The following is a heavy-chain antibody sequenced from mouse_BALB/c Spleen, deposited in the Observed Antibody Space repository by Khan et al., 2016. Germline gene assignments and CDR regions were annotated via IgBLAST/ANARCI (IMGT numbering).Heavy chain of an antibody. Sequence: EVQLQESGPGLVKPSQSLSLTCTVSGYSITSDYAWNWIRQFPGNKLEWMGYISYSGSTSYNPSLKSRISITRDTSKNQFFLQLNSVTTEDTATSYCARGGFPWYFDVWGAGTTVTVSS. CDR3: ARGGFPWYFDV. J-gene: IGHJ1*01. CDR1: GYSITSDYA. CDR2: ISYSGST. V-gene: IGHV3-2*02.